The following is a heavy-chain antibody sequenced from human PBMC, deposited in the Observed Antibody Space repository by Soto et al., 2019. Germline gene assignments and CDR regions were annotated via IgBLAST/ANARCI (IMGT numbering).Heavy chain of an antibody. D-gene: IGHD4-4*01. CDR3: ARATVKRYFDY. Sequence: PSETLSLTCTVSGGSVSSGSYYWSWIRQPPGKGLEWIGYIYYSGSTNYNPSLKSRVTISVDTSKNQFSLKLSSVTAADTAVYYCARATVKRYFDYWGQGTLVTVS. CDR1: GGSVSSGSYY. V-gene: IGHV4-61*01. CDR2: IYYSGST. J-gene: IGHJ4*02.